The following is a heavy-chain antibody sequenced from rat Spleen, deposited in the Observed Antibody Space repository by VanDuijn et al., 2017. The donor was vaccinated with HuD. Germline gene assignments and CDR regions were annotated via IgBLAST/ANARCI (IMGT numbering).Heavy chain of an antibody. J-gene: IGHJ4*01. Sequence: EVQLVESGGGLVHPGRSLKLSCVASGFTFNNYWMTWIRQAPGKGLEWVASITNTGGTTNYPDSVKGRISISRDNAKSTLYVQLNSLRSEDTATYFCTRGVMDAWGQGVSVTVSS. CDR3: TRGVMDA. V-gene: IGHV5-31*01. CDR1: GFTFNNYW. CDR2: ITNTGGTT.